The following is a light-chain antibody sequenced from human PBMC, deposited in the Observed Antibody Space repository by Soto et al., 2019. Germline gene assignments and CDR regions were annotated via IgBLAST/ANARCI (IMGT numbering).Light chain of an antibody. CDR3: SSYTSSTTRV. Sequence: QSVLAQPASVSGSPGQSITISCTGTSSDVGGYNYVSWYQQHPGKAPKLMIYEVGNRPSGVSNRFSASKSGNTASLTISGLQAEDEADYYCSSYTSSTTRVLGTGTKVTVL. CDR2: EVG. J-gene: IGLJ1*01. CDR1: SSDVGGYNY. V-gene: IGLV2-14*01.